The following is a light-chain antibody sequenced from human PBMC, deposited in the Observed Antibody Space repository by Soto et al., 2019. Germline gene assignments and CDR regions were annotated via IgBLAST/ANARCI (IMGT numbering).Light chain of an antibody. CDR2: GAS. V-gene: IGKV3-11*01. CDR3: QQRSNWTPT. J-gene: IGKJ5*01. CDR1: QSVSNS. Sequence: EIVLTQSPATLSLSPGERVTLSCRASQSVSNSLAWYQQKPGQPPRLLIYGASHRAAGIPDRFSGRGSGTDFALTISSLENEDFAVYYCQQRSNWTPTFGQGTRLEIK.